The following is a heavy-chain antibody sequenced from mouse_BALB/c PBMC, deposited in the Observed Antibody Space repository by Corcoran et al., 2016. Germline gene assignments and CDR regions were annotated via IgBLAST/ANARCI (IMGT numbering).Heavy chain of an antibody. Sequence: EVQLQQSGPELVRPGASVKMSCKASGYTFTSYVMHWVKQKPGQGLEWIGYIYPYNDDTKYNEEFKGKATLTSDKSSSTAYMELNSLTSEDSAVYYCAREVPGGYPFDYWGQGTTLTVSS. CDR2: IYPYNDDT. J-gene: IGHJ2*01. CDR1: GYTFTSYV. D-gene: IGHD2-2*01. CDR3: AREVPGGYPFDY. V-gene: IGHV1S136*01.